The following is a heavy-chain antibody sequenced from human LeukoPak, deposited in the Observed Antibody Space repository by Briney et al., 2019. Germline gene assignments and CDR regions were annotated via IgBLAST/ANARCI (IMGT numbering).Heavy chain of an antibody. CDR3: ARGVSKPDY. J-gene: IGHJ4*02. CDR2: IYYSGST. CDR1: GGSISTYC. V-gene: IGHV4-59*01. Sequence: PSETLSLTCTVSGGSISTYCWSWIRQPPGKGLEWIGYIYYSGSTNYNPSLKSRVTISVDTSKNLFSLKLTSVTAADTAVYYCARGVSKPDYWGQGTLVTVSS.